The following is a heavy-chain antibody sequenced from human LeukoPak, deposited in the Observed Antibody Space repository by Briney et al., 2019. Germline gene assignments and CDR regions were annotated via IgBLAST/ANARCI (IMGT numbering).Heavy chain of an antibody. CDR2: ISTSSSYI. V-gene: IGHV3-21*01. CDR3: ARDRGSSDY. CDR1: GFTFSSYS. D-gene: IGHD1-26*01. Sequence: GGTLRLSCAASGFTFSSYSMSWVRQAPGKGLEWVSSISTSSSYIYYADSVKGRFTISRDNAKNSLYLQMNSLRAEDTAVYYCARDRGSSDYWGQGTLVTVSS. J-gene: IGHJ4*02.